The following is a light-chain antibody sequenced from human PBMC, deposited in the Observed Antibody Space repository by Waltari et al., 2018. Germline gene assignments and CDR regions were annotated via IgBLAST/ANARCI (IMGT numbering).Light chain of an antibody. CDR2: KSF. V-gene: IGKV1-5*03. Sequence: DIQMTQSPSTLSASVGDRVTITCRASQSISNWLAWYHQKPGKAPKVLIYKSFTLQSGVPSRFSGSGSETEFSLTISSLQPDDFATYYCQQYNIWPYTFGQGTTLEI. CDR3: QQYNIWPYT. J-gene: IGKJ2*01. CDR1: QSISNW.